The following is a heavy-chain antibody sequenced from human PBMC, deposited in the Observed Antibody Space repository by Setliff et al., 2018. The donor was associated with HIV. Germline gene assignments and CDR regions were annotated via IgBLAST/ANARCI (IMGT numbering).Heavy chain of an antibody. CDR2: VEPQHGET. Sequence: ASVKVSCKASGYTFTDYYMHWVQQAPGKGLEWMGRVEPQHGETIFAGKFQGRVTITADTSTDTAYMELSSLRSEDTAVYFCARGTTATDYYYYMDVWGKGTSVTSP. D-gene: IGHD4-17*01. CDR3: ARGTTATDYYYYMDV. CDR1: GYTFTDYY. V-gene: IGHV1-69-2*01. J-gene: IGHJ6*03.